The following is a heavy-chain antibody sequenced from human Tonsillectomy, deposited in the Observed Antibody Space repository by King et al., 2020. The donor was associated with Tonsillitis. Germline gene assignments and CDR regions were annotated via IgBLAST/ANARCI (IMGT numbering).Heavy chain of an antibody. J-gene: IGHJ5*02. Sequence: QLQESGPGLVKPSETLSLTCTVSGGSITISTYSWGWLRQPPGKSLEWSAIFHSNGNPSYHLSPKNHATLSLHPSSNQFSLKLTSVTATDTAHYYCARLPTGYPNWFDPWGQGTLVTVSS. CDR1: GGSITISTYS. CDR2: FHSNGNP. CDR3: ARLPTGYPNWFDP. V-gene: IGHV4-39*01. D-gene: IGHD3-9*01.